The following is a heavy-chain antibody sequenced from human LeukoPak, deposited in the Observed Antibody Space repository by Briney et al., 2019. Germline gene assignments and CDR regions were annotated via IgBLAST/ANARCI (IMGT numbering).Heavy chain of an antibody. J-gene: IGHJ4*02. V-gene: IGHV3-23*01. D-gene: IGHD6-19*01. CDR3: AKDRWGGVAVAPDY. Sequence: GGSLRLSCAASGFTFSSYAMSWVRQAPGKGLEWVSAISGSGGSTYYADSVKGQFTISRDNSKNQLYLQMNSLRAEDTAVYYCAKDRWGGVAVAPDYWGQGTLVTVSS. CDR2: ISGSGGST. CDR1: GFTFSSYA.